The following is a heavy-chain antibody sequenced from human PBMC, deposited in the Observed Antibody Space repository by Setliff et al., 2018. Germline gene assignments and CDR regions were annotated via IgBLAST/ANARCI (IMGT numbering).Heavy chain of an antibody. CDR3: ARGRKYRAVYFFDY. CDR1: GFTFSTYA. J-gene: IGHJ4*02. CDR2: ITGNGGST. Sequence: GGSLRLSCAASGFTFSTYAMSWVRQAPGKGLEWVSAITGNGGSTYYADPVKGRFTISRDNSKNTLYLQMNSLRAEDTAVYYCARGRKYRAVYFFDYWGQGALVTVSS. V-gene: IGHV3-23*01. D-gene: IGHD1-1*01.